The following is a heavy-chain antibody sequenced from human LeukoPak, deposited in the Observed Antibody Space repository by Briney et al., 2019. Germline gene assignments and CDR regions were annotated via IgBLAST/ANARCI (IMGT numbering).Heavy chain of an antibody. J-gene: IGHJ4*02. Sequence: SETLSLTCVVYGGSFSGYYWSWIRQPPGKGLEWIGEINHSGSTNYVPSLKSRVTISVDTSKNQFSLKLSSVTAADTAVYYCASGIAAAIDYWGQGTLVTVSS. CDR2: INHSGST. V-gene: IGHV4-34*01. CDR1: GGSFSGYY. D-gene: IGHD6-13*01. CDR3: ASGIAAAIDY.